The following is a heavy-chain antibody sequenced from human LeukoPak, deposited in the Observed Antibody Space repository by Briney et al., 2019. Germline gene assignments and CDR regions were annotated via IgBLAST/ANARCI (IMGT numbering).Heavy chain of an antibody. CDR1: GFTVSSNY. Sequence: GGSLRLSCAASGFTVSSNYISWVCQAPGKGLEWVSVIYSGGSTYYADSVKGRFTISRDNSKNTLYLQMNSLRAEDTAVYYCARSGAGTHTWFDPWGQGTLVTVSS. CDR2: IYSGGST. CDR3: ARSGAGTHTWFDP. J-gene: IGHJ5*02. D-gene: IGHD6-13*01. V-gene: IGHV3-66*02.